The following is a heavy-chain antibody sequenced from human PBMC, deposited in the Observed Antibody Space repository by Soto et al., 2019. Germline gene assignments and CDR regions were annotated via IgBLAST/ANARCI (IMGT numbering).Heavy chain of an antibody. J-gene: IGHJ4*02. CDR1: GGTFSSYT. Sequence: QVQLVQSGAEVKKPGSSVKVSCKASGGTFSSYTISWVRQAPGQGLEWMGRIIPILGIANYAQKFQGRVTITADKSTSPAYMELSSLRSEDTAVYYCATSPPGSFRVQNWGQGTLVTVSS. V-gene: IGHV1-69*02. D-gene: IGHD3-16*01. CDR3: ATSPPGSFRVQN. CDR2: IIPILGIA.